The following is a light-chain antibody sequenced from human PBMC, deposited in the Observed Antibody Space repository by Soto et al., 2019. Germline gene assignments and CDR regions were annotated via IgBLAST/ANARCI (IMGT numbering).Light chain of an antibody. CDR1: QDINNY. CDR2: ATS. CDR3: QKYNSAPYT. V-gene: IGKV1-27*01. Sequence: DIQTTQSPSSLSASVGDRVTITCRASQDINNYLAWYQQKPGKVPQVLIYATSTLQSGVPSRFSGRVSGTEFTLTISSLQPEDVATYYCQKYNSAPYTFGQGTKVDIK. J-gene: IGKJ2*01.